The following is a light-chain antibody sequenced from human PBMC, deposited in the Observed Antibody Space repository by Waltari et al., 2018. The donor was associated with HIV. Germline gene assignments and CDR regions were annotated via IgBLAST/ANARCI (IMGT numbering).Light chain of an antibody. CDR3: MQGVQTPRVT. CDR2: LGS. J-gene: IGKJ4*01. V-gene: IGKV2-28*01. Sequence: DIVMTQSPLSLPVTPGEPASISCRSSQSLLRNGKNYLDWYLQKPGQSPQLLIYLGSSRASGVPDRFSGSGSGTDCTLKISRVEAEDVVVYYCMQGVQTPRVTFGGGTKVEIK. CDR1: QSLLRNGKNY.